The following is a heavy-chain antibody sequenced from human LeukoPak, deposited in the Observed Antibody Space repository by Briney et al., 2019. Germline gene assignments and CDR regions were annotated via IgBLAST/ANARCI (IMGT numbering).Heavy chain of an antibody. D-gene: IGHD1-26*01. CDR2: IKSKTDGGTT. V-gene: IGHV3-15*01. CDR3: TTDLRWELIPDDY. J-gene: IGHJ4*02. Sequence: GGSLRLSCAASEFTFNNAWMSWVRQAPGKGLEWVGRIKSKTDGGTTDYAAPMKGRFTISRDDSKNTLYLQMNSLKTEDTAVYYCTTDLRWELIPDDYWGQGTLVTISS. CDR1: EFTFNNAW.